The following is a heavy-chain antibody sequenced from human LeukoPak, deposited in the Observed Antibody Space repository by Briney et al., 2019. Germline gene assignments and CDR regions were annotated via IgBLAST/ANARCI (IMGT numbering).Heavy chain of an antibody. CDR1: GGTFISYA. CDR3: ARDSYYSSSSYHGMDV. Sequence: SVKVSCKASGGTFISYAISWVRQAPGQGPEWMGGIIPIFGTANYAQKFQGRVTITADESTSTAYMELSSLRSEDTAVYYCARDSYYSSSSYHGMDVWGQGTTVTVSS. D-gene: IGHD6-6*01. V-gene: IGHV1-69*01. CDR2: IIPIFGTA. J-gene: IGHJ6*02.